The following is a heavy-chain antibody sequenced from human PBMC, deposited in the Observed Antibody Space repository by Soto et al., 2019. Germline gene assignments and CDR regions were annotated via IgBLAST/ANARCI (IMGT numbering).Heavy chain of an antibody. CDR3: ARSPPRVERNNYAGGWFDP. J-gene: IGHJ5*02. D-gene: IGHD4-4*01. CDR2: MNPNSGNT. Sequence: GASVKNSCKASGYTFTSYDINWVRQATGQGLEWMGWMNPNSGNTGYPRKFQGRVTMTRNTSISTAYMELSILRFEDTAVYYCARSPPRVERNNYAGGWFDPWGQGTLVTVSS. V-gene: IGHV1-8*01. CDR1: GYTFTSYD.